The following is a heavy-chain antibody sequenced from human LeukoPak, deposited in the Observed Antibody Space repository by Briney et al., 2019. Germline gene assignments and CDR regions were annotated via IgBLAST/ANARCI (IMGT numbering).Heavy chain of an antibody. Sequence: PSETLSLTCTVSGGSINSGSYYWSWIRQPAGKGLEWIGRIYFTGTTNYNPSLKSRATISLDTSESQFSLRLTSVTAADTAVYYCARGYGDRKNFDYWGQGTQVAVSS. D-gene: IGHD4-17*01. CDR3: ARGYGDRKNFDY. CDR2: IYFTGTT. V-gene: IGHV4-61*02. CDR1: GGSINSGSYY. J-gene: IGHJ4*02.